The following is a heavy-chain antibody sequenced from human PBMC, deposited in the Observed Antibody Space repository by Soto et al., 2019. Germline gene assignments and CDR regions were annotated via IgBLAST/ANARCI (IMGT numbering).Heavy chain of an antibody. Sequence: QVQLVQSGAEVKKPGASVKDSCKASGYTFTSYDINWVRQATGQGLEWMGWMNPNSGNTGYAQKFKGRVTMTRNPSISTAYMELSSLRDEATAVYYCAGPWNKQWGQRTQVTVSS. J-gene: IGHJ4*02. CDR2: MNPNSGNT. D-gene: IGHD1-1*01. CDR3: AGPWNKQ. V-gene: IGHV1-8*01. CDR1: GYTFTSYD.